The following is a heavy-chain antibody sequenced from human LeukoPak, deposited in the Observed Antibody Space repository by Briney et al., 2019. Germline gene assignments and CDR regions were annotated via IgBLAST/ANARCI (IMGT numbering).Heavy chain of an antibody. D-gene: IGHD6-13*01. CDR3: ARDLGGSSWYGDYYYYGMDV. J-gene: IGHJ6*02. Sequence: PGGSLRLSCAASGFTFSSYSMNWVLQAPGKGLKWVSSIRSSSSYIYYADSVKGRFTISRDNAKNSLYLQMNSLRAEDTAVYYCARDLGGSSWYGDYYYYGMDVWGQGTTVTVSS. V-gene: IGHV3-21*01. CDR2: IRSSSSYI. CDR1: GFTFSSYS.